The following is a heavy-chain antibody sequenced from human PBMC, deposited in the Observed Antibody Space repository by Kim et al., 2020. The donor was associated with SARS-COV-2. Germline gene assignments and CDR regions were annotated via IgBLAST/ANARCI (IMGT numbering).Heavy chain of an antibody. CDR2: GSEN. V-gene: IGHV3-7*01. CDR3: VKGGGTLDD. J-gene: IGHJ4*02. D-gene: IGHD3-16*01. Sequence: GSENFYGDSVGGRFIISRDNAKNFLYLDMKKLRAGDTAVYYCVKGGGTLDDWGQGTLVTVSS.